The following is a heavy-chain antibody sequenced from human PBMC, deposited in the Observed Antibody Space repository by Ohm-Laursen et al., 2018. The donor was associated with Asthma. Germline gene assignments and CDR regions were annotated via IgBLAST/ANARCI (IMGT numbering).Heavy chain of an antibody. D-gene: IGHD2-21*01. CDR1: GYIFTSYA. V-gene: IGHV1-3*01. CDR3: VRDVVDRFDY. J-gene: IGHJ4*02. CDR2: IYIGNT. Sequence: SVKVSCKASGYIFTSYAMHWVRQAPGQRLEWMGWIYIGNTNYAPNFRDRITMTTDTSTNTAYMELRSLTSDDTAVYYCVRDVVDRFDYWGQGSLVIVSS.